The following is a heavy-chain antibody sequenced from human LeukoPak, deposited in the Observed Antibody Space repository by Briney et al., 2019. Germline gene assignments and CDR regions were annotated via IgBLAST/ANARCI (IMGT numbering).Heavy chain of an antibody. J-gene: IGHJ5*02. D-gene: IGHD2-2*01. CDR1: GFTFSSYS. CDR2: ISSSSSTI. Sequence: GGSLRLSCAASGFTFSSYSMNWVRQAPGKGLEWVSYISSSSSTIYYADSVKGRFTISRDNAKNPLYLQMNSLRAEDTAVYYCARGGYCSSTSCYPSWFDPWGQGTLVTVSS. V-gene: IGHV3-48*01. CDR3: ARGGYCSSTSCYPSWFDP.